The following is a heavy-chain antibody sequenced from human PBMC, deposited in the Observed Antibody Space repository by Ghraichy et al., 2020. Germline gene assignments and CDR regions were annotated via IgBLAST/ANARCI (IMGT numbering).Heavy chain of an antibody. J-gene: IGHJ3*02. CDR1: GFTFSSYW. Sequence: GESLNISCAASGFTFSSYWMSWVRQAPGKGLEWVANIKQDGSEKYYVDSVKGRFTISRDNAKNSLYLQMNSLRAEDTAVYYCARIDPNDAFDIWGQGTMVTVSS. CDR3: ARIDPNDAFDI. CDR2: IKQDGSEK. V-gene: IGHV3-7*03.